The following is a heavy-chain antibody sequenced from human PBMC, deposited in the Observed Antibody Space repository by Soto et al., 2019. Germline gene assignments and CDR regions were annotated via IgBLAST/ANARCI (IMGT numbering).Heavy chain of an antibody. V-gene: IGHV4-31*02. J-gene: IGHJ4*02. CDR3: ASEPPD. Sequence: WTWIRQHPGKGLEWIGYIYYSGITYYNPSLKSRVTISVDTSKNQFSLKWSSVNAADTAVYYCASEPPDWGQGTLVTVSS. CDR2: IYYSGIT.